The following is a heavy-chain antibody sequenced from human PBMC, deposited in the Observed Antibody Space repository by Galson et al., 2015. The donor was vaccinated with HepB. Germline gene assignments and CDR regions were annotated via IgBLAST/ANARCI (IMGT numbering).Heavy chain of an antibody. CDR2: IKSKTDGGTT. CDR3: TTVPYYYGSGSGFWGY. J-gene: IGHJ4*02. Sequence: SLRLSCAASGFTFSNAWMSWVRQAPGKGLEWVGRIKSKTDGGTTDYAAPVKGRFTISRDDSKNTLYLQMNSLKTEDTAVYYCTTVPYYYGSGSGFWGYWGQGTLVTVSS. CDR1: GFTFSNAW. D-gene: IGHD3-10*01. V-gene: IGHV3-15*01.